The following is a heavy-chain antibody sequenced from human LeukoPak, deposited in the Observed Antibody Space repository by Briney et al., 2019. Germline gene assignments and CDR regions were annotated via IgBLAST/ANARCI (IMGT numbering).Heavy chain of an antibody. CDR1: NGYISNYF. Sequence: PSETLSLTCTVSNGYISNYFWSWIRQPAGKGLEWIGRIYTTGSTNYNPSLRSRVTMSVDASEKQFSLRLTSVTAADTAVYYCASAPSETRYSRASEYYFEYWGQGILVTVSS. D-gene: IGHD3-9*01. V-gene: IGHV4-4*07. CDR2: IYTTGST. CDR3: ASAPSETRYSRASEYYFEY. J-gene: IGHJ4*02.